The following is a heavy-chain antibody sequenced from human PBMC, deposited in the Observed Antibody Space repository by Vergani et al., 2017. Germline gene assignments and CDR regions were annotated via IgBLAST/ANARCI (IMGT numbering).Heavy chain of an antibody. J-gene: IGHJ4*02. CDR1: GYSISSGYY. V-gene: IGHV4-38-2*01. CDR2: IDHSGST. Sequence: QVQLQESGPGLVKPSETLSLTCAVSGYSISSGYYWGWIRQPPGKGLGWIGSIDHSGSTYYNPSLKSRVTISVDTSKNQFSLKLSSVTAADTAVYYCARRVVRGVESFDYWGQGTLVTVSS. CDR3: ARRVVRGVESFDY. D-gene: IGHD3-10*01.